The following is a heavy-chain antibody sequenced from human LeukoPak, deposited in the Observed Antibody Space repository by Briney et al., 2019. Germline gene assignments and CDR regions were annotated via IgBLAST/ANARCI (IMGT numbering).Heavy chain of an antibody. CDR2: ISAYNGNT. Sequence: GASVKVSCRASGYTFTSYGISWVRQAPGQGLEWMGWISAYNGNTNYAQKLQGRVTMTTDTSTSTAYMELRSLRSDDTAVYYCARDRNWNRPSDFDYWGQGTLVTVSS. V-gene: IGHV1-18*01. J-gene: IGHJ4*02. CDR3: ARDRNWNRPSDFDY. CDR1: GYTFTSYG. D-gene: IGHD1-1*01.